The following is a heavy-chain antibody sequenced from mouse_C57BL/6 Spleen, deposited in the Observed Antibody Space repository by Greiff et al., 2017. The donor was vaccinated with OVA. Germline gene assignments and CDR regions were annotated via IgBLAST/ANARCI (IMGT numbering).Heavy chain of an antibody. Sequence: VQLQESGAELVMPGASVKLSCKASGYTFTSYWMHWVKQRPGQGLEWIGEIDPSDSYTNYNQKFKGKSTLTVDKSSSTAYMQLSSLTSEDSAVYYCARGGIYYGSSYVGAYWGQGTLVTVSA. V-gene: IGHV1-69*01. J-gene: IGHJ3*01. CDR2: IDPSDSYT. D-gene: IGHD1-1*01. CDR3: ARGGIYYGSSYVGAY. CDR1: GYTFTSYW.